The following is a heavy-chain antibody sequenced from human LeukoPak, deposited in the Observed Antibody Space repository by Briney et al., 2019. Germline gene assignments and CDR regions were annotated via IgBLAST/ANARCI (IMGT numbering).Heavy chain of an antibody. J-gene: IGHJ4*02. CDR2: ISSSGSTI. D-gene: IGHD3-16*02. Sequence: PGGSLRLSCAASGFTFSSYEMNWVRQAPGKGLEWVSYISSSGSTIYYADSVKGRFTISRDNAKNSLYLQMNSLRADDTAVYYCAMGLGLLRLGELSLDYWGQGALVSVSS. CDR1: GFTFSSYE. CDR3: AMGLGLLRLGELSLDY. V-gene: IGHV3-48*03.